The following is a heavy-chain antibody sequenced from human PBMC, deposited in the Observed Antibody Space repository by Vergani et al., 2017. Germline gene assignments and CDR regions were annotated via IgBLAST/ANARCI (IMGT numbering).Heavy chain of an antibody. V-gene: IGHV3-23*04. J-gene: IGHJ6*02. CDR1: GFALNRHA. CDR3: AKGVYCSSTSCYEGRGYYYGMGV. D-gene: IGHD2-2*01. CDR2: ISGSGGNT. Sequence: VQLVESGGGVVQPGTSLRLSCVVSGFALNRHAMYWVRQVPGKGLEWVSGISGSGGNTYYANSVKGRFTISRDNSKNTLYLQMNSLRADDTAVYYCAKGVYCSSTSCYEGRGYYYGMGVWGQGTTVTFSS.